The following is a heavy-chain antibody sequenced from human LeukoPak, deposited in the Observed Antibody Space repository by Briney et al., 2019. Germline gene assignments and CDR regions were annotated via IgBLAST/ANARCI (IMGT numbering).Heavy chain of an antibody. Sequence: GGSLRLSCAASGFTFSSYAMSWVRQAPGKGLEWVSGINWNGGSTGYADSVKGRFTISRDNAKNSLYLQMNSLRAEDTALYYCARDLFADYYDSSGYHADWGQGTLVSVSS. V-gene: IGHV3-20*04. CDR2: INWNGGST. CDR3: ARDLFADYYDSSGYHAD. D-gene: IGHD3-22*01. CDR1: GFTFSSYA. J-gene: IGHJ4*02.